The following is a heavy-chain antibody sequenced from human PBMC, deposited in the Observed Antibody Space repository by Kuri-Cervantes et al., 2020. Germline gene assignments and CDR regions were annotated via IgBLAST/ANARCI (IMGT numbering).Heavy chain of an antibody. Sequence: SETLSLTCTVSDGSISSYYCSWIRQPPGKGLEWIGYIYSTGIMYYNPSLKSRVTISIDTPKNQFSLKLGSVTAADTAVYYCARLVAVAEEDDAFDIWGQGTMVTVSS. V-gene: IGHV4-4*09. CDR3: ARLVAVAEEDDAFDI. D-gene: IGHD6-19*01. J-gene: IGHJ3*02. CDR1: DGSISSYY. CDR2: IYSTGIM.